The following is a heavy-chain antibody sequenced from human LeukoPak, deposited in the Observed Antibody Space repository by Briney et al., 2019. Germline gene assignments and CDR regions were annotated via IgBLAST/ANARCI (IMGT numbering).Heavy chain of an antibody. J-gene: IGHJ4*02. CDR1: GFTVSSNY. CDR2: IYSGGST. D-gene: IGHD6-19*01. Sequence: GGSLRLSCAASGFTVSSNYMSWVRQAPGKGLEWVSVIYSGGSTYYADSVKGRFTISRDSSKNTVYLQMNSLSDEDTAVYYCARGLVFDYWGQGTLVTVSS. CDR3: ARGLVFDY. V-gene: IGHV3-53*05.